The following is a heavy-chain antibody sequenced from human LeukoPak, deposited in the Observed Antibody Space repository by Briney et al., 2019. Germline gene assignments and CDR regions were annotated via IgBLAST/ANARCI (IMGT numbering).Heavy chain of an antibody. Sequence: ASVKVSCKASGYTFTSYYMHWVRQPPGQGLEWMGIINHSGGSTSYAQKFQGRVTMTRDMSTSTVYMELSSLRSEDTAVYYCARGSVGLYYYDSSGYGFDPWGQGTLVTVSS. D-gene: IGHD3-22*01. V-gene: IGHV1-46*01. CDR2: INHSGGST. CDR1: GYTFTSYY. CDR3: ARGSVGLYYYDSSGYGFDP. J-gene: IGHJ5*02.